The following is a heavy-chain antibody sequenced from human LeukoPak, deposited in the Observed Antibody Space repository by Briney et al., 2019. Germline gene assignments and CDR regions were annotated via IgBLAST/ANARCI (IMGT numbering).Heavy chain of an antibody. CDR3: AKDRRVVGGNY. D-gene: IGHD3-3*01. Sequence: SETLSLTCAVSGGSISSGGYSWSWIRQPPGKGLEWIGYIYYSGSTYYNPSLKSRVTISVDTSKNQFSLKLSSVTAADTAVYYCAKDRRVVGGNYWGQGTLVTVSS. V-gene: IGHV4-30-4*07. J-gene: IGHJ4*02. CDR1: GGSISSGGYS. CDR2: IYYSGST.